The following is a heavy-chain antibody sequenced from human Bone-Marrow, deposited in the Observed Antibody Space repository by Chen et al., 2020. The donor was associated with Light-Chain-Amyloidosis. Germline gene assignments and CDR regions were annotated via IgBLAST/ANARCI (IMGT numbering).Heavy chain of an antibody. CDR2: IHYTGSA. Sequence: QVQLQESGRGLVKPSQTLSLTCTVSGGSTNNDNYFWSWIRQSPGKGLEWIGYIHYTGSAHYNPSLRGRVSMSVDTSKEQFFLELNSVTAADTAVYYCAREVIRLIQELTNDAFDIWGHGTMVTVSS. CDR3: AREVIRLIQELTNDAFDI. CDR1: GGSTNNDNYF. V-gene: IGHV4-30-4*01. D-gene: IGHD3-10*01. J-gene: IGHJ3*02.